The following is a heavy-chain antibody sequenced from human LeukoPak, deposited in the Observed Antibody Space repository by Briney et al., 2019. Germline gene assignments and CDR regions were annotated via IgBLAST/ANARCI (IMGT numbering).Heavy chain of an antibody. J-gene: IGHJ4*02. D-gene: IGHD3-22*01. CDR3: ARGSTYYDSSGHVPFDY. Sequence: GGSLRLSCAASGFTFSSYSMNWVRQATGKGLEWVSYISSSSSTIYYADSVKGRFTISRDNAKNSLYLQMNSLRAEDTAVYYCARGSTYYDSSGHVPFDYWGQGTLVTVSS. V-gene: IGHV3-48*01. CDR1: GFTFSSYS. CDR2: ISSSSSTI.